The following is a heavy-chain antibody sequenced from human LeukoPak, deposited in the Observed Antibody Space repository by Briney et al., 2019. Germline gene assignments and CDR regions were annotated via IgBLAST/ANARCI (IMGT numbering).Heavy chain of an antibody. J-gene: IGHJ4*02. D-gene: IGHD6-19*01. V-gene: IGHV1-8*01. CDR1: GYTFTSYD. CDR2: MNPNSGNT. Sequence: ASVKVSCKASGYTFTSYDINWVRQATGQGFEWMGWMNPNSGNTGYAQKFQGRVTMTRNTSISTAYMELSSLRSEDTAVYYCARGRRTSSGWSFWGQGTLVTVSS. CDR3: ARGRRTSSGWSF.